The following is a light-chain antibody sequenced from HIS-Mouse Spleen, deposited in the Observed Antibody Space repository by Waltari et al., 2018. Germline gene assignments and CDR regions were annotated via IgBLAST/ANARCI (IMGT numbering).Light chain of an antibody. CDR2: KDS. CDR3: QSADSSGTGWV. CDR1: ALPKQY. Sequence: YELTQPPSVSVSPGQTARITCSGDALPKQYAYWYQQKPGQAPVLVIYKDSERPSGIPERISGSSSGTTVTLTISGVQAEDEADYYCQSADSSGTGWVFGGGTKLTVL. V-gene: IGLV3-25*03. J-gene: IGLJ3*02.